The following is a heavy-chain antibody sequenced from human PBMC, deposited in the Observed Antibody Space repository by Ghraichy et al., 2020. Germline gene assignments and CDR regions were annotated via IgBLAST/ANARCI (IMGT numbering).Heavy chain of an antibody. Sequence: GGSLRLSCVGSGFTFGDSNLNWVRQSPGKGLEWISYISTSSRSIFYADSVKGRFTISRDNAQNSLFLQMKSLRDADTAVYYCARASRVVRFYYYDGMDVWRQGTPVSFSS. V-gene: IGHV3-48*02. CDR3: ARASRVVRFYYYDGMDV. D-gene: IGHD4-23*01. CDR2: ISTSSRSI. CDR1: GFTFGDSN. J-gene: IGHJ6*02.